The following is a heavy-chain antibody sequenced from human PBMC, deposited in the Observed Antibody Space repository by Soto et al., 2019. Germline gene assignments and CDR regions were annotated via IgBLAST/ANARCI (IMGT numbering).Heavy chain of an antibody. J-gene: IGHJ6*02. CDR3: ARDITFFGQSTTGGVSGLDV. CDR2: ISFDGGNK. Sequence: QVQLVESGGGVVQPGRALRLSCAASGISFSSYSMNWVRQAPGKGLEWVSVISFDGGNKYYADSVKGRFTISRDISKNTLFLQMNSLRPENTAVYYCARDITFFGQSTTGGVSGLDVWGQGTTVTVS. D-gene: IGHD1-26*01. CDR1: GISFSSYS. V-gene: IGHV3-30*04.